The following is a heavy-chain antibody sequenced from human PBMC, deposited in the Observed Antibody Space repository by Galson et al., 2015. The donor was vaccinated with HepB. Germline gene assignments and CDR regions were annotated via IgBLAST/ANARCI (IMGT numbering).Heavy chain of an antibody. V-gene: IGHV3-33*01. CDR3: ARGYCSSTSCEMGY. Sequence: SLRLSCAASGFTFSSYGMHWVRQAPGKGLEWVAVIWYDGSSKYYADSVKGRFTISRDNSKNTLYLQMNSLRAEDTAVYYCARGYCSSTSCEMGYWGQGTLVTVSS. D-gene: IGHD2-2*01. CDR1: GFTFSSYG. CDR2: IWYDGSSK. J-gene: IGHJ4*02.